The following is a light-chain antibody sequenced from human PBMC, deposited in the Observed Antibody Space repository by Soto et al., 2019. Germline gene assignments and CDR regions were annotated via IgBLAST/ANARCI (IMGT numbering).Light chain of an antibody. CDR3: SSYTSSSTYV. CDR2: DVS. CDR1: SSDVGGYNY. J-gene: IGLJ1*01. Sequence: QSALTQPASVSGSPGQSITISCTGTSSDVGGYNYVSWYQQHPGKAPKLMIYDVSNRPSGVSNRFSSSKSVNTASLTISGLQAEDEADYYCSSYTSSSTYVFGTGTKLTVL. V-gene: IGLV2-14*01.